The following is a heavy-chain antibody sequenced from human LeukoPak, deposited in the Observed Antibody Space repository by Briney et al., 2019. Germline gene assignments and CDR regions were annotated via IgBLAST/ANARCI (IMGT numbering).Heavy chain of an antibody. CDR3: ARDPTGGYSSGWYLKGGYYFDY. CDR1: GYTFTGYY. D-gene: IGHD6-19*01. CDR2: INPNSGGT. Sequence: ASVKVSCKASGYTFTGYYMHWVRQAPGQGLEWMGRINPNSGGTNYAQKFQGRFTMTRDTSISRAYRELSRLRSDDTAVYYCARDPTGGYSSGWYLKGGYYFDYWGQGTLVTVSS. J-gene: IGHJ4*02. V-gene: IGHV1-2*06.